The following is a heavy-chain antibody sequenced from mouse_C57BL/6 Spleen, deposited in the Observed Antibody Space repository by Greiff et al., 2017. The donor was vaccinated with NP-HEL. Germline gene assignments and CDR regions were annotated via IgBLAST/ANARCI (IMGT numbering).Heavy chain of an antibody. CDR2: IYPRDGST. Sequence: VKLQESDAELVKPGASVKISCKVSGYTFTDHTIHWMKQRPEQGLEWIGYIYPRDGSTKYNEKFKGKATLTADKSSSTAYMQLNSLTSEDSAVYFCANYYGSSYGYFDYWGQGTTLTVSS. J-gene: IGHJ2*01. CDR1: GYTFTDHT. V-gene: IGHV1-78*01. CDR3: ANYYGSSYGYFDY. D-gene: IGHD1-1*01.